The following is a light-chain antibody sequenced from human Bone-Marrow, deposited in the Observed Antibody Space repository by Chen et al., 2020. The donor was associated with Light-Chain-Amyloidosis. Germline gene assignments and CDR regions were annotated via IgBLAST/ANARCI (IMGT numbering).Light chain of an antibody. CDR1: SGSIATNY. CDR3: QYYQGSCQGV. Sequence: NFMLTQPHSVSESPGKTVIISCTRSSGSIATNYVQWYQQRPGSSPTTVIYEDDQRPSGVPDRFSGSIDGSSTSASLTISGLETEDEADCYCQYYQGSCQGVFGGGTKLTVL. V-gene: IGLV6-57*01. J-gene: IGLJ3*02. CDR2: EDD.